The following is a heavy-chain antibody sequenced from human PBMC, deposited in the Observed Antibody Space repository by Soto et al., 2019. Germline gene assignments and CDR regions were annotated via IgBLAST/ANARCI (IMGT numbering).Heavy chain of an antibody. CDR2: IYPGDSDT. D-gene: IGHD2-21*02. Sequence: GESLKISCKGSGYSFTSYWIGWVRQMPGKGLEWMGIIYPGDSDTRYSPSFQGQVTISADKSINTAYLQWSSLKASDTAMYYCEKRGVDGGNSSYFDYWGQGTLVTVYS. CDR3: EKRGVDGGNSSYFDY. J-gene: IGHJ4*02. V-gene: IGHV5-51*01. CDR1: GYSFTSYW.